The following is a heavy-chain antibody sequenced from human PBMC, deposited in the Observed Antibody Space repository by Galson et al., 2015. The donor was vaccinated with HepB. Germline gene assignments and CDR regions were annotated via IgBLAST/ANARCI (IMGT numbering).Heavy chain of an antibody. CDR1: GFTVSSNY. J-gene: IGHJ3*02. CDR3: ARAPNGALTFDI. CDR2: IYSGGST. Sequence: SLRLSCAASGFTVSSNYMSWVRQAPGKGLEWVSVIYSGGSTYYADSVKGRFTFSRDNFKNTLYLQMNSLRAEDTAVYYCARAPNGALTFDIWGQGTMVTVSS. V-gene: IGHV3-66*01. D-gene: IGHD2-8*01.